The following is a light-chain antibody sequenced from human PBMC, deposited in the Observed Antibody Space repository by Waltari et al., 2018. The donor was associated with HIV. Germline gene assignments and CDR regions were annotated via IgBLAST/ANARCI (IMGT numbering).Light chain of an antibody. CDR2: EVS. CDR3: SSYTSSSTVV. V-gene: IGLV2-14*01. Sequence: QSALTQPASVSGSPEQSITISCTGTSSDVGGYNYVSWYQQHPGKAPKLMIYEVSKRPSGVSKRFSGSKSGNTASLTIAGLQVEDEADYYCSSYTSSSTVVFGGGTKLTVL. J-gene: IGLJ2*01. CDR1: SSDVGGYNY.